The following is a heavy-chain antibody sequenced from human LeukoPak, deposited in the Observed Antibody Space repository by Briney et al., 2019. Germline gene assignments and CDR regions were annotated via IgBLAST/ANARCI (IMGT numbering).Heavy chain of an antibody. CDR1: GFAFDDHP. CDR2: ISGDGGTT. D-gene: IGHD2-2*01. CDR3: AKKSGAPANFDY. J-gene: IGHJ4*02. V-gene: IGHV3-43*02. Sequence: TGGSLRLSCGASGFAFDDHPMHWVRHVPGKGLEWVSLISGDGGTTSYADSVKGRFTISRDNSKNSLYLQMNSLRTEDTALYYCAKKSGAPANFDYWGQGTLVTVSS.